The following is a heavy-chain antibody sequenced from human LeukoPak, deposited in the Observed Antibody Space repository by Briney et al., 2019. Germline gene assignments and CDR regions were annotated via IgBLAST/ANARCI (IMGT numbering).Heavy chain of an antibody. V-gene: IGHV3-49*03. CDR3: TVRNGYYGLYWFDP. CDR2: IRSKAYGGTT. D-gene: IGHD3-3*01. CDR1: GFTFGDYA. J-gene: IGHJ5*02. Sequence: PGRSLRLSCTASGFTFGDYAMSWFRQAPGKGLEWVGFIRSKAYGGTTEYAASAKGRFTISRDDSKSIAYLQMNSLKTEDTAVYYCTVRNGYYGLYWFDPWGQGTLVTVSS.